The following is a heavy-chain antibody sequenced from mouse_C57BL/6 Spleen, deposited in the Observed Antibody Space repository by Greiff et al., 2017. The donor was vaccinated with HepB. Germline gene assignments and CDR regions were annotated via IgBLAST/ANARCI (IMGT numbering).Heavy chain of an antibody. CDR2: IYPGDGDT. Sequence: VKLQESGPELVKPGASVKISCKASGYAFSSSWMNWVKQRPGKGLEWIGRIYPGDGDTNYNGKFKGKATLTADKSSSTAYMQLSSLTSEDSAVYFCARLGSPYYAMDYWGQGTSVTVSS. CDR3: ARLGSPYYAMDY. J-gene: IGHJ4*01. CDR1: GYAFSSSW. V-gene: IGHV1-82*01.